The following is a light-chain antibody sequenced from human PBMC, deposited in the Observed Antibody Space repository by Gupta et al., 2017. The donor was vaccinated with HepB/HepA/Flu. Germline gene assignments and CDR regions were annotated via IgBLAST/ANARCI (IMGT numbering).Light chain of an antibody. V-gene: IGKV1-6*02. Sequence: IHLNQFPSSVTASVRDRVTFTCLSSTSISNDLAWYQQKPGKAPKLLIYAASSLQSGVPSWFSGSGSGTDFTLTISSLQTEDLATYYCQQYYNSPRTFGQGTKVEIK. CDR2: AAS. J-gene: IGKJ1*01. CDR3: QQYYNSPRT. CDR1: TSISND.